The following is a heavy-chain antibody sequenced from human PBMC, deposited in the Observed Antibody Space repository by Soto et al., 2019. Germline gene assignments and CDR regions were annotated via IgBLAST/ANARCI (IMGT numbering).Heavy chain of an antibody. CDR2: VIPRFGTA. CDR3: AKVKYDSSGYYRNFDY. J-gene: IGHJ4*02. Sequence: SVKVSCKASGGTFSSYAISWVRQAPGQGLEWVGGVIPRFGTANYAQKFQGRVTITADESTSTAYMELSSLRSEDTAMYYCAKVKYDSSGYYRNFDYWGQGTLVTVS. V-gene: IGHV1-69*13. CDR1: GGTFSSYA. D-gene: IGHD3-22*01.